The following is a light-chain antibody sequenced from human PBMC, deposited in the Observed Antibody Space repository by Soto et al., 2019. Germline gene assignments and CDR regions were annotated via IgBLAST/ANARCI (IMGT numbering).Light chain of an antibody. CDR3: LQSNSYPWT. V-gene: IGKV1-5*03. J-gene: IGKJ1*01. CDR2: KAS. Sequence: DIQMTQSPSTLSAPVGDRVTITCRASQSISGWLAWYQQKPGKAPNLLIYKASTLESGVPSRFSGSGSGTEFTLTISSLQPDDFATYYCLQSNSYPWTFGQGTKVDNK. CDR1: QSISGW.